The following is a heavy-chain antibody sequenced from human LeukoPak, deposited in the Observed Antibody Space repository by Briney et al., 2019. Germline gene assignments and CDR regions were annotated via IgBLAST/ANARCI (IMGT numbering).Heavy chain of an antibody. CDR1: GYTFTGYY. V-gene: IGHV1-69*13. Sequence: SVKVSCKASGYTFTGYYIHWVRQAPGQGLEWMGGIIPIFATADYAQKFQGRVTITADESTSTAYMELSSLRSEDTAVYYCARENYDSSGYLLTGFDYWGQGTLVTVSS. J-gene: IGHJ4*02. D-gene: IGHD3-22*01. CDR3: ARENYDSSGYLLTGFDY. CDR2: IIPIFATA.